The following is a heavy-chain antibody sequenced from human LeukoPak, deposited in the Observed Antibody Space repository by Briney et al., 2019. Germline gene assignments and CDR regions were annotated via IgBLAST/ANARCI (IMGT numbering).Heavy chain of an antibody. CDR3: ARDGTAAGLYFDL. J-gene: IGHJ4*01. V-gene: IGHV3-7*01. Sequence: GGSLRLSCAASGFTVSSNYMSWVRQAPGKGLEWVASIGQDGGEKSYVDSVKGRFTISRDNTKNSLYLQMNSLRAEDTAVYFCARDGTAAGLYFDLWGQGTLVTVSS. D-gene: IGHD6-13*01. CDR2: IGQDGGEK. CDR1: GFTVSSNY.